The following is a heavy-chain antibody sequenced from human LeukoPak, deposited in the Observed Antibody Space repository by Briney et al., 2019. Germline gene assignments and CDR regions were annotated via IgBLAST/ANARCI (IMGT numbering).Heavy chain of an antibody. CDR1: GYTFTSYG. Sequence: ASVKVSCKASGYTFTSYGISWVRQAPGQGLEWMGWISAYNGNTNYAQKLQGRVTMTTDTSTSTAYMELRSLRSDDTAVYYRARSGSGSYYTPLDYWGQGTLVTVSS. J-gene: IGHJ4*02. CDR3: ARSGSGSYYTPLDY. CDR2: ISAYNGNT. D-gene: IGHD3-10*01. V-gene: IGHV1-18*04.